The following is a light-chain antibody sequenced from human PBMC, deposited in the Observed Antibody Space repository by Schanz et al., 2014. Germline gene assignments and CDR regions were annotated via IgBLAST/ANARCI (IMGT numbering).Light chain of an antibody. CDR3: SSYAGSNNIV. CDR2: EVS. V-gene: IGLV2-8*01. CDR1: SNDVGGYKY. Sequence: QSALTQPPSASGSPGQSVTISCTGTSNDVGGYKYVSWYQHHPGKAPKFMIYEVSKRASGVPDRFSGSKSGNTASLTVSGLQAEDAADYYCSSYAGSNNIVFGGGTKLTVL. J-gene: IGLJ2*01.